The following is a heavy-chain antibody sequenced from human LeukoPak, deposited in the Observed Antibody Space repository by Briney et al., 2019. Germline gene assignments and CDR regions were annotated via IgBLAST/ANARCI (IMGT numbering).Heavy chain of an antibody. D-gene: IGHD3-22*01. V-gene: IGHV1-24*01. CDR1: GYTLTELS. J-gene: IGHJ4*02. CDR3: ARGLAIRDLYHDSSANFDY. CDR2: FHPEDGDT. Sequence: ASVKVSCKVSGYTLTELSMHWVRQAPGKGLQWMGGFHPEDGDTIYAQKFQGRVTITRNTSISTAYMELSSLRSEDTAVYYCARGLAIRDLYHDSSANFDYWGQGTLVTVSS.